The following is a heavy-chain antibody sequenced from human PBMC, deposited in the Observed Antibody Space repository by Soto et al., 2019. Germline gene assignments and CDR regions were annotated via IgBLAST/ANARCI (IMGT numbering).Heavy chain of an antibody. CDR1: GYTFTGYY. Sequence: ASVKVSCKASGYTFTGYYMHWVRQAPGQGLEWMGWINPNSGGTNYAQKFQGWVTMTRDTSISTAYMELSRLRSDDTAVYYCARGNLAYNYDSSGYYDYWGQGTLVTFSS. CDR2: INPNSGGT. CDR3: ARGNLAYNYDSSGYYDY. V-gene: IGHV1-2*04. D-gene: IGHD3-22*01. J-gene: IGHJ4*02.